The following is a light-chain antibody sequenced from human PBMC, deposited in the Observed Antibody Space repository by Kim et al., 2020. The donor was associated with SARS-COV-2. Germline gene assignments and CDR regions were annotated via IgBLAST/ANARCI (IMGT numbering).Light chain of an antibody. V-gene: IGKV3-15*01. CDR3: QQYDILPPIT. CDR2: GAS. J-gene: IGKJ5*01. Sequence: EVVMTQSPATLSVSPGERATLSCRASQSVSTNLAWYQHKPGQAPRLLIFGASTRATCVPARFSGSGSGTEFTLSISSLQSEDFAVYYCQQYDILPPITFGQGTRLEIK. CDR1: QSVSTN.